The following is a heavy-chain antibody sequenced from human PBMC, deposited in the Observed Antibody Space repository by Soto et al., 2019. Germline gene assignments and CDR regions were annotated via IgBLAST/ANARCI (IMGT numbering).Heavy chain of an antibody. V-gene: IGHV5-10-1*01. Sequence: ESLKLCLQGCGYRFTSCWIKWVRQMPGKGLESTGRIDPSDSYTNYSPSFQGHVPISADKSISTAYRQWSSPNASDTARHYCATPNYVWGSSRYKMSDPYYYGMEVWGQGTTVTVSS. J-gene: IGHJ6*02. CDR2: IDPSDSYT. CDR3: ATPNYVWGSSRYKMSDPYYYGMEV. CDR1: GYRFTSCW. D-gene: IGHD3-16*02.